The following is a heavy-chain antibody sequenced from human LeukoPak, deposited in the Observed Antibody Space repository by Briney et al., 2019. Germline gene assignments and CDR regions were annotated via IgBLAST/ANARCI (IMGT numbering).Heavy chain of an antibody. CDR3: ARVGFGYCGGDCYAFDI. V-gene: IGHV1-8*03. CDR2: MNPNSGNT. J-gene: IGHJ3*02. CDR1: GYTFTSYD. D-gene: IGHD2-21*01. Sequence: ASVKVSCKASGYTFTSYDINWVRQATGQGLEWMGWMNPNSGNTGYAQKFQGRVTITRNTSISTAYMELSSLRSEATAVYYCARVGFGYCGGDCYAFDIWGQGTMVTVSS.